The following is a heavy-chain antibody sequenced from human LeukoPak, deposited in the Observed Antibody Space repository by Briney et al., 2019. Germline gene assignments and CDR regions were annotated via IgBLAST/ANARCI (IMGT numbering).Heavy chain of an antibody. D-gene: IGHD2-21*02. CDR2: IIPIFDTP. CDR3: ARGVTARGFYYYMDV. Sequence: ASVKVSCKASGVTFSGYAISWVRQAPGQGLEWMGGIIPIFDTPNYAQKFQGRVTVTADRSTNTAYMELSSLRSEDTAVYYCARGVTARGFYYYMDVWGKGTTVTISS. J-gene: IGHJ6*03. V-gene: IGHV1-69*06. CDR1: GVTFSGYA.